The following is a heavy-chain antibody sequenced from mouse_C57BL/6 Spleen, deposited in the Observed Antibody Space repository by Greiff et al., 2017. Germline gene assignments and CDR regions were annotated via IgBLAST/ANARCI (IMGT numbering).Heavy chain of an antibody. CDR1: GYTFTDYY. V-gene: IGHV1-76*01. J-gene: IGHJ1*03. CDR3: AKGGYYGDFDV. D-gene: IGHD1-1*02. CDR2: IYPGSGNT. Sequence: QVQLQQSGAELVRPGASVKLSCKASGYTFTDYYINWVKQRPGQGLEWIARIYPGSGNTYYNEKFKGKATLTAEKSSSTAYMQLSSLTSEDSAVYFCAKGGYYGDFDVWGTGSTVTVSS.